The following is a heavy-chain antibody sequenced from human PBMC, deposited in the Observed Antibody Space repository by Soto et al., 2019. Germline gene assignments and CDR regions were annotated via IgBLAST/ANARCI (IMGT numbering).Heavy chain of an antibody. Sequence: VGSLRLSCAASGFTFSSYSMNWVRQAPGKGLEWVSSISSSSSYIYYADSVKGRFTISRDNAKNSLYLQMNSLRAEDTAVYYCALSREGYYYYGMDVWGQGTTVTVSS. J-gene: IGHJ6*02. D-gene: IGHD1-26*01. CDR1: GFTFSSYS. V-gene: IGHV3-21*01. CDR2: ISSSSSYI. CDR3: ALSREGYYYYGMDV.